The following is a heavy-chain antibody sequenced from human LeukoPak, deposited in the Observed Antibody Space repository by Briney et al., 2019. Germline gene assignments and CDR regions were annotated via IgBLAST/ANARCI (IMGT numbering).Heavy chain of an antibody. J-gene: IGHJ5*02. V-gene: IGHV3-33*01. CDR1: GFTFSSYG. CDR2: IWYDGSNK. Sequence: SGGSLRLSCAASGFTFSSYGMHWVRQAPGTGLEWVALIWYDGSNKYYADSVKGRFTISRDNSKNTLYLQMNSLRAEDTAVYYCARDVRYYDSSGYYWFGPWGQGTLVTVSS. D-gene: IGHD3-22*01. CDR3: ARDVRYYDSSGYYWFGP.